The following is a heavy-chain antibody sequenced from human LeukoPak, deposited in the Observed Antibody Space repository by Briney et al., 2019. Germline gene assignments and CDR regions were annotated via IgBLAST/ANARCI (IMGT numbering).Heavy chain of an antibody. J-gene: IGHJ4*02. Sequence: SVKVSCKASGGTFSSYAISWVRQAPGQGLEWMGRIIPIFGTANYAQKFQGRVTITRNTSISTAYMELSSLRSEDTAVYYCARGNWNDDFDYWGQGTLVTVSS. CDR1: GGTFSSYA. CDR3: ARGNWNDDFDY. V-gene: IGHV1-69*05. D-gene: IGHD1-1*01. CDR2: IIPIFGTA.